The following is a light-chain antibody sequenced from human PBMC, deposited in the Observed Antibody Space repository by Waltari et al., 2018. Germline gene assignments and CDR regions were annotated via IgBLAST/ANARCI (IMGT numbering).Light chain of an antibody. V-gene: IGKV3-20*01. Sequence: EIVLTQSPGTLSLSPGGRATLSCRGSQSVSRTLAWYQQKPGQAPRLLIYDASTRATGIPDRFSGSGSGTDFSLTISRVEPEDFAVYYCQKYGTLPATFGQGTKVEIK. CDR3: QKYGTLPAT. J-gene: IGKJ1*01. CDR1: QSVSRT. CDR2: DAS.